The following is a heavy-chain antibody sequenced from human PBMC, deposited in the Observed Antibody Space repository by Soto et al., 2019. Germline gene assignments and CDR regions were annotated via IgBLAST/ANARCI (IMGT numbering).Heavy chain of an antibody. V-gene: IGHV3-9*01. D-gene: IGHD5-18*01. CDR3: AKSKYTYGNDAFDI. Sequence: EVQLVESGGGLVQPGRSLRLSCAASGFTFDDYAMHWVRQAPGKGLAWVSGISWSSGSIGYADSVKGRFTISRDNAKNSLYLQMNSLRAEDTALYYCAKSKYTYGNDAFDIWGQGTMVTVSS. CDR1: GFTFDDYA. J-gene: IGHJ3*02. CDR2: ISWSSGSI.